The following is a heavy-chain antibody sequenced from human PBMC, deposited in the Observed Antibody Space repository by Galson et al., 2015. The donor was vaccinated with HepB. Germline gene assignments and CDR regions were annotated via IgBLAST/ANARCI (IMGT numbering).Heavy chain of an antibody. V-gene: IGHV3-33*08. Sequence: SLRLSCAASGFTFSSYGMHWVRQAPGKGLEWVAVIWYDGCNKYYADSVKGRFTISRDNSKNTLYLQMNSLRAEDTAVYYCARDLQVTMVRGVINYYYGMDVWGQGTTVTVSS. D-gene: IGHD3-10*01. CDR2: IWYDGCNK. CDR3: ARDLQVTMVRGVINYYYGMDV. CDR1: GFTFSSYG. J-gene: IGHJ6*02.